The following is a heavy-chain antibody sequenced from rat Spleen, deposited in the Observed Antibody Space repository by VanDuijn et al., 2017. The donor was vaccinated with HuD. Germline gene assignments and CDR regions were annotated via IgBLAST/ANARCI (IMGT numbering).Heavy chain of an antibody. D-gene: IGHD1-11*01. CDR1: GFNFNDHW. CDR3: ARSPNYGGWPDYFDY. J-gene: IGHJ2*01. CDR2: INKDSNII. V-gene: IGHV4-2*01. Sequence: EVKLVESGGGLVQPGRSLKLSCAASGFNFNDHWMAWVRQATGKGLEWIGEINKDSNIINYTPSLKDKFTISRDNAQNTLYLQMNKLGSEDTAIYYCARSPNYGGWPDYFDYWGQGVMVTVSS.